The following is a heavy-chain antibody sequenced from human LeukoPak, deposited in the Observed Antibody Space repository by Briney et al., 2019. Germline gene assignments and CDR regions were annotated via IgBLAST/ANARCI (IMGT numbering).Heavy chain of an antibody. J-gene: IGHJ4*02. CDR2: ISGSGGST. V-gene: IGHV3-23*01. CDR3: AKWIQLWGYFDY. D-gene: IGHD5-18*01. CDR1: GFTFSSYA. Sequence: GSLRLSCAASGFTFSSYAMSWVRQAPGKGLEWVSAISGSGGSTYYADSVKGRFTISRDNSKNTLYLQMNSLRAEDTAVYYCAKWIQLWGYFDYWGQGTLVTVSS.